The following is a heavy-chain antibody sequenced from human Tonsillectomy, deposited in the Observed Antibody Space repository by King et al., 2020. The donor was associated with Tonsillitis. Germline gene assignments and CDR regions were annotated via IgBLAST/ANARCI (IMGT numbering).Heavy chain of an antibody. CDR1: GGSISSNNYS. CDR3: ATLEGKSRIVSAGTWFDP. CDR2: VYFTGST. Sequence: VQLQESGPRLVKPSETLSLTCTVSGGSISSNNYSWGWIRQPPGKGLEWIGNVYFTGSTYYNPSLKSRVTISVDTSKNHFSLNLSSVTAADTAVYYCATLEGKSRIVSAGTWFDPWGQGTLVTVSS. J-gene: IGHJ5*02. V-gene: IGHV4-39*02. D-gene: IGHD6-13*01.